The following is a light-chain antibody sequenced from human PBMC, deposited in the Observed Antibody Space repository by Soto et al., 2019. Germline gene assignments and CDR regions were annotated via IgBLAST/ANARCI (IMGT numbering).Light chain of an antibody. CDR2: AAS. Sequence: DIQLTQSPSFLSASVGDRVTITCRASQGISSYLAWYQQKPGKAPKLLIYAASTLQSGVPSRFSGSGSGTECTLTISSRQPEDFATYYCQQLNSYPRVTFGGGTKVEIK. J-gene: IGKJ4*01. CDR3: QQLNSYPRVT. V-gene: IGKV1-9*01. CDR1: QGISSY.